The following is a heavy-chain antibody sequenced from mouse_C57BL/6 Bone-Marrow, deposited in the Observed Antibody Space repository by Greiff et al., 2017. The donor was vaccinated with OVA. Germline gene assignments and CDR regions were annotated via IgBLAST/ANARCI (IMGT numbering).Heavy chain of an antibody. J-gene: IGHJ3*01. Sequence: EVKLMESGPELVKPGDSVKISCKASGYSFTGYFMNWVMQSHGKSLEWIGRINPYNGDTFYNQKFKGKATLTVDKSSSTAHMELRSLTSEDSAVYYCASLYGPFAYWGQGTLVTVSA. CDR2: INPYNGDT. CDR1: GYSFTGYF. V-gene: IGHV1-20*01. CDR3: ASLYGPFAY. D-gene: IGHD1-1*02.